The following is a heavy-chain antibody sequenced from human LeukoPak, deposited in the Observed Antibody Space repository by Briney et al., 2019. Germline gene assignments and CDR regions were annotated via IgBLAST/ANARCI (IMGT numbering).Heavy chain of an antibody. V-gene: IGHV1-18*01. CDR1: GYTFTSYG. Sequence: ASVKVSCKASGYTFTSYGISWVRQARGQGLEWMGWISAYNGNTNYAQKLQGRVTMTTDTSTSTAYMELRSLRSDDTAVYYCARDWNIEMATISFDYWGQGTLVTVSS. D-gene: IGHD5-24*01. CDR2: ISAYNGNT. CDR3: ARDWNIEMATISFDY. J-gene: IGHJ4*02.